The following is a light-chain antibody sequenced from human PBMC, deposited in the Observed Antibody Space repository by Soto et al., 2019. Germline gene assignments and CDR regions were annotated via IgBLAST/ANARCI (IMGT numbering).Light chain of an antibody. Sequence: ENVMKQSPATRSVYKGDRATLSCRARQSVSSKLAWYQQKPGQAPRLLIYGASTRATGIPARFSGSGSGTEFTLTISSLQSEDFALYYCQQDTGWTLTFGSGTKVDI. V-gene: IGKV3-15*01. CDR3: QQDTGWTLT. J-gene: IGKJ3*01. CDR1: QSVSSK. CDR2: GAS.